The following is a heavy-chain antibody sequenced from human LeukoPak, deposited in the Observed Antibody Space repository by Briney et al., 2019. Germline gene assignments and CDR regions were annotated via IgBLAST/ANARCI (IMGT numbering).Heavy chain of an antibody. Sequence: ASVKVSCKASGYTFTSYGISWVRQAPGQGLEWMGWISAYNGNTNYVQKLQGRVTMTTDTSTSTAYMELRSLRSDDTAVYYCARERGRSSWYEFDYWGQGTLVTVSS. CDR1: GYTFTSYG. CDR3: ARERGRSSWYEFDY. J-gene: IGHJ4*02. V-gene: IGHV1-18*01. CDR2: ISAYNGNT. D-gene: IGHD6-13*01.